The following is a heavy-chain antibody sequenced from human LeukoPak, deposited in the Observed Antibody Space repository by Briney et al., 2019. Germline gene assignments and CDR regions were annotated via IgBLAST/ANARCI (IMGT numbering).Heavy chain of an antibody. J-gene: IGHJ6*02. CDR2: ISSNSAYI. CDR1: GFSFSDYA. Sequence: GGSLRLSCAASGFSFSDYAMDWVRQAPRKGLEWVSAISSNSAYIYYADSVKSRFTISRDNAKSSVSLQMNSLRDDDTAVYYCARIFRYQLVDYYALDVWGQGTTVTVSS. CDR3: ARIFRYQLVDYYALDV. D-gene: IGHD2-2*01. V-gene: IGHV3-21*01.